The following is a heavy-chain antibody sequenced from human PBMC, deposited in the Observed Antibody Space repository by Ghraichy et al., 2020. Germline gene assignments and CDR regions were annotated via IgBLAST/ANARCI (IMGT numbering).Heavy chain of an antibody. CDR3: ARDLGIVVVAAAFGSGSPLYY. V-gene: IGHV3-30-3*01. CDR1: GFSFSSYA. J-gene: IGHJ4*02. D-gene: IGHD2-15*01. Sequence: GGSLRLSCLASGFSFSSYAMHWVRQTPGKALEWVAVLSDDGTSEFYADSVKGRFTISRDTSKNTLYLQMNNLRPEDTALYYCARDLGIVVVAAAFGSGSPLYYWGQGTLVIVSS. CDR2: LSDDGTSE.